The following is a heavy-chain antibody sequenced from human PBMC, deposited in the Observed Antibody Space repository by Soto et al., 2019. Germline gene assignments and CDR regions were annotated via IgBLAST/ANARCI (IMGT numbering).Heavy chain of an antibody. CDR1: GGCFSGYY. J-gene: IGHJ6*02. V-gene: IGHV4-34*01. D-gene: IGHD3-3*01. CDR2: INHSGST. Sequence: PSETLSLTCAVYGGCFSGYYWSWIRQPPGEGLEWIGEINHSGSTNYNPSLKSRVTISVDTSKNQFSLKLSSVTAADTAVYYCARSATIFGVVIIQSYYYGMDVWGQGTTVTVSS. CDR3: ARSATIFGVVIIQSYYYGMDV.